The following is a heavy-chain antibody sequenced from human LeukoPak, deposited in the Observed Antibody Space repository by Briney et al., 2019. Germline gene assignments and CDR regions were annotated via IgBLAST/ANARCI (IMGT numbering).Heavy chain of an antibody. V-gene: IGHV1-2*02. CDR2: INSKTGGT. Sequence: ASVKVSCKASGYSFTSYGISWVRQAPGQGLEWMGCINSKTGGTNYAHNFQGRVTMTRDMSITTAYMELSSLTSDDTALYYCARELGGTYFIDYWGQGTLVVVSS. CDR3: ARELGGTYFIDY. J-gene: IGHJ4*02. D-gene: IGHD1-26*01. CDR1: GYSFTSYG.